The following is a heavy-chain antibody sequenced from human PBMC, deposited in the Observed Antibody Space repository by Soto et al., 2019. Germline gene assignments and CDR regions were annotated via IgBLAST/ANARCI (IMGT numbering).Heavy chain of an antibody. Sequence: QVELVESGGGVVQPGRSLRLSCAASGFAFSRDGMHWVRQAPGKGLEWVAVISFDGSQKYYADSVRGRFTISRDNSKXXXXXXXXXXXXXXXXXXXXXXPKGADIPFDSWGRGTLVTVSS. CDR2: ISFDGSQK. CDR3: XXPKGADIPFDS. V-gene: IGHV3-30*03. CDR1: GFAFSRDG. J-gene: IGHJ4*02. D-gene: IGHD3-9*01.